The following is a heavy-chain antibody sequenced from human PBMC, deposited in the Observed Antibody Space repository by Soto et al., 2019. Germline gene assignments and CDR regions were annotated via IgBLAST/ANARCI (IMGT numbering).Heavy chain of an antibody. CDR1: GFTFNNYA. Sequence: EVQLLESGGGLVQPGGSLRLSCAASGFTFNNYAMTWVRQAPGKGLEWVSAISGGGDTTSYADSVKGRFTVSRDCSKNTLYLQMRSLRAEDTALYYCARGRGGSGSLIPLVDLWGQGTLGTVSS. J-gene: IGHJ4*02. V-gene: IGHV3-23*01. D-gene: IGHD3-10*01. CDR2: ISGGGDTT. CDR3: ARGRGGSGSLIPLVDL.